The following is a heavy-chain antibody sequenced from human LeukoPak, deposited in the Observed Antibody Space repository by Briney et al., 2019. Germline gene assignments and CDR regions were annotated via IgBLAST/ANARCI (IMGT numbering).Heavy chain of an antibody. J-gene: IGHJ4*02. CDR1: GFTFSSYW. V-gene: IGHV3-7*01. Sequence: PGGSLRLSCAASGFTFSSYWMSWVRQAPGKGLECVANINKDGSEKYYVDSVKGRFTISRDDAKNSLYLQMNSLRAEDTAVYYCAREGRGLRSPRFGESPRFGSWGQGTVVTVSS. CDR3: AREGRGLRSPRFGESPRFGS. CDR2: INKDGSEK. D-gene: IGHD3-10*01.